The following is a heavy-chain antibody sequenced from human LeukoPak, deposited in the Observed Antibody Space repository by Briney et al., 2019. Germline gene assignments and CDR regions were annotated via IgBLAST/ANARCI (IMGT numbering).Heavy chain of an antibody. CDR2: ISYDGSNK. Sequence: GGSLRLSSVASGFTFGSYDIHWVRQAPGKGLEWVAVISYDGSNKYYADSVKGRFTISRDNSNNTLYLQMSSLKASDTAMYYCARHSGAMVRGKGGLRRGYYFDYWGQGTLVTVSS. D-gene: IGHD3-10*01. CDR3: ARHSGAMVRGKGGLRRGYYFDY. V-gene: IGHV3-30*03. J-gene: IGHJ4*02. CDR1: GFTFGSYD.